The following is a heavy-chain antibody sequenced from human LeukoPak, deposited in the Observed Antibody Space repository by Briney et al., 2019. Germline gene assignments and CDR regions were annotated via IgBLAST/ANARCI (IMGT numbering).Heavy chain of an antibody. J-gene: IGHJ4*02. D-gene: IGHD1-26*01. CDR2: IYHSGST. V-gene: IGHV4-38-2*01. CDR3: ARALRYRRFPFDY. Sequence: PSETLSLTCAVSGYSISGGYYWGWIRQPPGKGLEWIGNIYHSGSTYYNPSLKSRVTISVDTSKNQFSLKLSSVTAADTAVYYCARALRYRRFPFDYWGQGTLVTVSS. CDR1: GYSISGGYY.